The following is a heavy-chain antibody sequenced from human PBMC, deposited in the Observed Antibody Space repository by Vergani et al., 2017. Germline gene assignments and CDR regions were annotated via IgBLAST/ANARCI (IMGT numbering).Heavy chain of an antibody. CDR2: IYYSGST. J-gene: IGHJ5*02. V-gene: IGHV4-39*07. CDR3: ARDGLKGSSGWKDNWFDP. CDR1: GGSISSSSYY. D-gene: IGHD6-19*01. Sequence: QLQLQESGPGLVKPSETLSLTCTVSGGSISSSSYYWGWIRQPPGKGLEWIGSIYYSGSTYYNPSLKSRVTISVDTSKNQFSLKLSSVTAADTAVYYCARDGLKGSSGWKDNWFDPWGQGTLVTVSS.